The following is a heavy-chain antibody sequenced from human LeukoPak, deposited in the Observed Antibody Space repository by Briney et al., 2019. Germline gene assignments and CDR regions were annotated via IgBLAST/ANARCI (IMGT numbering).Heavy chain of an antibody. CDR2: IYSGGST. CDR1: GFTFRSYE. D-gene: IGHD6-13*01. V-gene: IGHV3-66*01. J-gene: IGHJ5*02. Sequence: GGSLRLSCAASGFTFRSYEMNWVRQAPGKGLEWVSVIYSGGSTYYADSVKGRFTISRDNSKNTLHLQMNSLRAEDTAVYYCARDISAAGTKRGYNWFDPWGQGTLVTVSS. CDR3: ARDISAAGTKRGYNWFDP.